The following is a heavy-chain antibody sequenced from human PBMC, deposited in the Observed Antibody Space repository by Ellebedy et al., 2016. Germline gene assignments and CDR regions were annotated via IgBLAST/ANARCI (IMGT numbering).Heavy chain of an antibody. J-gene: IGHJ3*02. CDR3: ARGGRGWELNAFDI. Sequence: GESLKISXAASGFTFSSYGMHWVRQAPGKGLEWVSSISSSSSYIYYADSVKGRFTISRDNTKNSLYLQMNSLRAEDTAVYYCARGGRGWELNAFDIWGQGTMVTVSS. V-gene: IGHV3-21*04. CDR1: GFTFSSYG. D-gene: IGHD1-26*01. CDR2: ISSSSSYI.